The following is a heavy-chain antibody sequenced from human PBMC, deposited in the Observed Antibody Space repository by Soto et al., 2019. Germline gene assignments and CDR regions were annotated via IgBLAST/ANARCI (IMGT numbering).Heavy chain of an antibody. Sequence: SGGGVVQPVTSLRLSCSASSFSFSSSGMHWVRQPPGKGLEWVAAIWDDGGNKYYADSVRGRFTISRDNSKNTLFLQMNSLRAEDTALYYCARSSGSYFAAFYDTWGQGTLVSVSS. CDR1: SFSFSSSG. CDR3: ARSSGSYFAAFYDT. D-gene: IGHD6-19*01. V-gene: IGHV3-33*01. CDR2: IWDDGGNK. J-gene: IGHJ4*02.